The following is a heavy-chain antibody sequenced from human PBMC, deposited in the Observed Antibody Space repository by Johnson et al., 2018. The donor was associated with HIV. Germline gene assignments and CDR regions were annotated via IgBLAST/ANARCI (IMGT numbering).Heavy chain of an antibody. CDR1: GFNFNGYG. CDR2: IRYEGSNK. V-gene: IGHV3-30*02. D-gene: IGHD6-6*01. Sequence: HVQLVESGGGVVQPGGSLRLSCAASGFNFNGYGMHWVRQAPGKGLEWVAFIRYEGSNKYYADSVKGRFTISRDNSKNTLYLQMNSLRAEDTAVYYCAREYSSLSQGAFDIWGQGTMVTVSS. CDR3: AREYSSLSQGAFDI. J-gene: IGHJ3*02.